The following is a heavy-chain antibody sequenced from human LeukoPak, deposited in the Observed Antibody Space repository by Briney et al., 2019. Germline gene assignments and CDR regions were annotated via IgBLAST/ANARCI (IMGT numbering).Heavy chain of an antibody. V-gene: IGHV3-30-3*01. CDR1: GFTFSSYA. Sequence: GGSLRLSCAASGFTFSSYAMHWVRQAPGKGLEWVAVISYDGSNKYYADSVKGRFTISRDNSKNTLYLQMNSLRAEDTAVYYCARAWRSSWVLLDYWGQGTLVTVSS. CDR2: ISYDGSNK. J-gene: IGHJ4*02. CDR3: ARAWRSSWVLLDY. D-gene: IGHD6-13*01.